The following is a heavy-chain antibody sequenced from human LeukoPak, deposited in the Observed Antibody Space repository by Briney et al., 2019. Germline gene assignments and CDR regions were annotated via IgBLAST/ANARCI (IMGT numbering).Heavy chain of an antibody. J-gene: IGHJ4*02. CDR1: GYTFTSYD. V-gene: IGHV1-8*03. D-gene: IGHD6-19*01. CDR2: MNPNSGNT. CDR3: ARDISSGWWPAFDY. Sequence: PEASVKVSCTASGYTFTSYDINWVRQATGQGLEWMGWMNPNSGNTGYAQKFQGRVTITRNTSISTAYMELSSLRSEDTAVYYCARDISSGWWPAFDYWGQGTLVTVSS.